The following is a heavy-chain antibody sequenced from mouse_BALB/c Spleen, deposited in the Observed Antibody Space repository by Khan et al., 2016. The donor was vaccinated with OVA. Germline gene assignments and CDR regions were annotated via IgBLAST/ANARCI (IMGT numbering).Heavy chain of an antibody. CDR1: GFTFSNYA. CDR2: ISSGGSYT. J-gene: IGHJ3*01. V-gene: IGHV5-9-3*01. D-gene: IGHD1-1*01. Sequence: EVELVESGGGLVKPGGSLKLSCAASGFTFSNYAMSWVRQTPEKRLEWVATISSGGSYTYYPDSVLGRFPISRDNAKNTLYLQMSSLRSEDTAIYYCARELFTTVVATPVADWDQGTLVTVSA. CDR3: ARELFTTVVATPVAD.